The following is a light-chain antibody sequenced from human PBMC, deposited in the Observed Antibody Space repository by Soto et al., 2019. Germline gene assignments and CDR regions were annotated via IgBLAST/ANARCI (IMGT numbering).Light chain of an antibody. Sequence: DLVMTQSPDALAFSLGERATINCKSSQAVLYNSNNKNYIAWYQQKPGQPPKLLIYWSSTREFGVPDRISGSGSGTDFSLTISSLQAEDVAVYYCQQYYSAPWTFGQGTKVDIK. J-gene: IGKJ1*01. V-gene: IGKV4-1*01. CDR1: QAVLYNSNNKNY. CDR2: WSS. CDR3: QQYYSAPWT.